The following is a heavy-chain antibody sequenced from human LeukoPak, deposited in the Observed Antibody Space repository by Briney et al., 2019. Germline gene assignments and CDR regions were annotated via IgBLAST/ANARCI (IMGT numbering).Heavy chain of an antibody. CDR1: GGSFSAYY. J-gene: IGHJ5*02. CDR3: ARGYSSGWYVRNWFDP. V-gene: IGHV4-34*01. Sequence: SSETLSLTCAVYGGSFSAYYWSWIRQPPGKGLEWIGEINHSGSTNYNPSLKSRVTISVDTSKNQFSLKLSSVTAADTAVYHCARGYSSGWYVRNWFDPWGQGALVTVSS. D-gene: IGHD6-19*01. CDR2: INHSGST.